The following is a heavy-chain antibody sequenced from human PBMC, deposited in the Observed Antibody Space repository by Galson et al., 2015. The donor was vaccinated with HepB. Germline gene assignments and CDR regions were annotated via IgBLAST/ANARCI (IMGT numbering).Heavy chain of an antibody. Sequence: QSGAEVKKPGESLKISRKGSGYSFTDYWIGWVRQMPGKGLEWMGIIYPSDSDTRYSPSFQGQVTMSADTSISPAYLQWSSLKASDTAMYYCARGYSSSPPGFDYWGQGTLDTVSS. CDR1: GYSFTDYW. D-gene: IGHD6-6*01. J-gene: IGHJ4*02. CDR3: ARGYSSSPPGFDY. CDR2: IYPSDSDT. V-gene: IGHV5-51*01.